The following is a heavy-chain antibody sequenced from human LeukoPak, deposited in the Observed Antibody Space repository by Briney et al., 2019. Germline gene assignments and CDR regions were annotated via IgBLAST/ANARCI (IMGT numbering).Heavy chain of an antibody. CDR3: ARAQEGFDY. Sequence: ASVKVSCKASGYTFTSNYIHWVRQAPGQGLEWMGMIYPRDGSTSYAQKFQGRVTVTRDTSTSTGHMELSGLSSEDTAVYYCARAQEGFDYWDQGTLVTVSS. CDR1: GYTFTSNY. CDR2: IYPRDGST. J-gene: IGHJ4*02. V-gene: IGHV1-46*01.